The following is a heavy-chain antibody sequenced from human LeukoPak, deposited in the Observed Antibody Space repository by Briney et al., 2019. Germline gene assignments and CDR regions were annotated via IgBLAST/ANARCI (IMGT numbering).Heavy chain of an antibody. CDR3: AKERDGKSVTGLFDY. CDR2: ISGSGDST. D-gene: IGHD6-19*01. Sequence: PGGSLRLSCAASGFTFSNHAMNWVRQAPGKGLEWVSSISGSGDSTYYADSVKGRFTISRDSSKNTLYLQMSSLRAEDTAIYYCAKERDGKSVTGLFDYWGQGTLVTVSS. CDR1: GFTFSNHA. J-gene: IGHJ4*02. V-gene: IGHV3-23*01.